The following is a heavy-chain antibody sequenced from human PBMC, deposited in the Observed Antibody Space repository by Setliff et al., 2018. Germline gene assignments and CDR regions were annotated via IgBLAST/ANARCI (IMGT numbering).Heavy chain of an antibody. J-gene: IGHJ4*02. CDR3: ARTLVGATWVDY. Sequence: ASVKVSCKASGYTFTSYDINWVRQATGQGLEWMGWMNPNSGNTGYAQKFQGRVTMTRNTSISTAYIELSSLRSEDTAVYYCARTLVGATWVDYWGQGTLVTVSS. D-gene: IGHD1-26*01. CDR1: GYTFTSYD. V-gene: IGHV1-8*02. CDR2: MNPNSGNT.